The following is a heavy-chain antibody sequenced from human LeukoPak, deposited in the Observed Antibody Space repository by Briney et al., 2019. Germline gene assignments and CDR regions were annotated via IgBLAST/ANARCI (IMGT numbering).Heavy chain of an antibody. V-gene: IGHV4-34*01. CDR2: INHSGST. J-gene: IGHJ4*02. D-gene: IGHD1-26*01. CDR1: GGPFSGYY. CDR3: ARGVIVGATMETFDY. Sequence: SETLPLTCAVYGGPFSGYYWSWIRQPPGKGLEWIGYINHSGSTNYHPSLKSRVTISVDTSKNQFSLKLSSVTAADTAVYYCARGVIVGATMETFDYWGQGTLVTVSS.